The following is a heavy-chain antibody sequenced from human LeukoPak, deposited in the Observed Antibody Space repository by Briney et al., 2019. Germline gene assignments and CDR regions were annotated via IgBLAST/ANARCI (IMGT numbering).Heavy chain of an antibody. CDR1: GFTFSSYA. V-gene: IGHV3-64D*06. J-gene: IGHJ3*02. Sequence: GGSLRLSCSASGFTFSSYAMHWVRQAPGKGLEYVSAISSNGGSTYYADSVKGRFTISRGNSKNTLYLQMSSLRAEDTAVYYCVKDRNTAMVEGAFDIWGQGTMVTVSS. CDR2: ISSNGGST. CDR3: VKDRNTAMVEGAFDI. D-gene: IGHD5-18*01.